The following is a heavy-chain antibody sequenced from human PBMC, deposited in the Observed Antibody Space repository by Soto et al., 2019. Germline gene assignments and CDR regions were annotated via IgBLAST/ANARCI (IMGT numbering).Heavy chain of an antibody. D-gene: IGHD6-6*01. V-gene: IGHV1-18*04. Sequence: ASVKVSCKASGYTFTSYGISWVRQAPGQGLEWMGWISAYNGNTNYAQKLQGRVTMTTDTSTSTAYMELRSLRSDDTAVYYCARDCGRVAARLCSRLGSAFDIWGQGTMVTVSS. CDR1: GYTFTSYG. CDR2: ISAYNGNT. CDR3: ARDCGRVAARLCSRLGSAFDI. J-gene: IGHJ3*02.